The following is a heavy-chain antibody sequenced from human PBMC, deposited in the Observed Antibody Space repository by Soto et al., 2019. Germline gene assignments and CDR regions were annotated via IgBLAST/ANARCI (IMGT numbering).Heavy chain of an antibody. CDR2: IYYSGST. D-gene: IGHD2-15*01. Sequence: SETLSLTCTVSGGSISSGSYYWGWILHPPGKGLEWIGTIYYSGSTYYHPSLRSRVTLSVDTSKNQFSLKLTSVTAADTAVYYCARLEGYCSGGTCYRTSGWFDPWGQGTPVTVSS. J-gene: IGHJ5*02. CDR3: ARLEGYCSGGTCYRTSGWFDP. V-gene: IGHV4-39*01. CDR1: GGSISSGSYY.